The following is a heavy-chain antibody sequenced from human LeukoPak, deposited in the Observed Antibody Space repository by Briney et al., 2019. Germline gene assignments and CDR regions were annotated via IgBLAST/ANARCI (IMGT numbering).Heavy chain of an antibody. V-gene: IGHV3-30*02. Sequence: GGSLRLSCAASGFAFSSYDMHWVRQAPGKGLEWVAFIQYDGSKKYYADSVKGRFIISRDNSKNTLYVQMNSLRPEDMAVYYCAAAGYSTSWTLFDYWGQGTLVTVSS. J-gene: IGHJ4*02. CDR2: IQYDGSKK. D-gene: IGHD6-13*01. CDR1: GFAFSSYD. CDR3: AAAGYSTSWTLFDY.